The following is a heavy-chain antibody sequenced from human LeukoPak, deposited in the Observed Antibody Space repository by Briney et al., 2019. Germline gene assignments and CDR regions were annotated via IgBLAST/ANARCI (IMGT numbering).Heavy chain of an antibody. D-gene: IGHD2-21*01. J-gene: IGHJ3*02. V-gene: IGHV1-2*02. CDR3: ARVLTRVVVIPLDAFDI. Sequence: ASVKVSCKASGYTFTGYYMHWVRQAPGQGLEWMGWINPNSGGTNYAQKFQGRVTMTRDTSISTAYMELSRLRSDDTAVYYCARVLTRVVVIPLDAFDIWGQGTMVTVSS. CDR1: GYTFTGYY. CDR2: INPNSGGT.